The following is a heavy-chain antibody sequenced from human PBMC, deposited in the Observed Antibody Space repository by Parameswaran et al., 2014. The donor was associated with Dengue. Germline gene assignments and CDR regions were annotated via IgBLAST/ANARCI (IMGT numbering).Heavy chain of an antibody. CDR1: GYSISSGYY. Sequence: SETLSLTCTVSGYSISSGYYWGWIRQPPGKGLEWIGSIYHSGSTYYNPSLKSRVTISVDTSKNQFSLKLSSVTAADTAVYYCARDGKGRSWYDYYYYGMDVWGQGTTVTVSS. D-gene: IGHD6-13*01. CDR2: IYHSGST. CDR3: ARDGKGRSWYDYYYYGMDV. J-gene: IGHJ6*02. V-gene: IGHV4-38-2*02.